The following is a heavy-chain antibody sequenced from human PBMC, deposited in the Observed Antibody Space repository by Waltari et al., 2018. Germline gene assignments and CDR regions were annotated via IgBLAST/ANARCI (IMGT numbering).Heavy chain of an antibody. CDR3: TRISDYDILTGWIYFDY. V-gene: IGHV3-49*04. CDR2: IRSKADGGTT. J-gene: IGHJ4*02. Sequence: EVQLVESGGGLVQPGRSLRLSCTASGFTFGDYAMSWVRQAPGKGLEWVGFIRSKADGGTTEYAASVKGRFTISRDDSKSIAYLQMNSLKTEDTAVYYCTRISDYDILTGWIYFDYWGQGTLVTVSS. CDR1: GFTFGDYA. D-gene: IGHD3-9*01.